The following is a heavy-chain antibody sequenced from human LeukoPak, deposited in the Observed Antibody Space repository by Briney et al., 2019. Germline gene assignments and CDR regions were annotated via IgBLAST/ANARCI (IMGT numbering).Heavy chain of an antibody. CDR2: ISYDGSNK. CDR3: ARDRSQVPADLYYYYYGMDV. Sequence: GGSLRLSCAASGFTFSSYAMHWVRQAPGQGLEWVAVISYDGSNKYYADSVKGRFTISRDNSRNTLYLQMNSLRAEDTAVYYCARDRSQVPADLYYYYYGMDVWGKGTTVTVSS. V-gene: IGHV3-30*04. J-gene: IGHJ6*04. CDR1: GFTFSSYA. D-gene: IGHD2-2*01.